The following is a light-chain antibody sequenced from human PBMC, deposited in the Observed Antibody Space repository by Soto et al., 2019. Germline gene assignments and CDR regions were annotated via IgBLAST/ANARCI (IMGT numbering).Light chain of an antibody. CDR3: QHYKTYSRT. V-gene: IGKV1-5*03. Sequence: DIQMTQSPSTLSASVGDRVTITCRASQSLNSWLAWYQQKPWKAPNLLIYKASILESGVPSRFSGSGSETDFTLTISSLQPDDFATYYCQHYKTYSRTFGQGTKVDI. J-gene: IGKJ1*01. CDR2: KAS. CDR1: QSLNSW.